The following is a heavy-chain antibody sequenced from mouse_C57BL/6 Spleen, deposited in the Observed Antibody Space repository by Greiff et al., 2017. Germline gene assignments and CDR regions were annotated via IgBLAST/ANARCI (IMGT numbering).Heavy chain of an antibody. CDR1: GYTFTSYW. CDR3: SSRTGSSLGGYFDF. J-gene: IGHJ1*03. V-gene: IGHV1-7*01. Sequence: VQLQQSGAELAKPGASVKLSCKASGYTFTSYWMHWVKQRPGQGLEWIGFINPSSGYTKYNQKFKDKATLTADKSSTTAYMQLSSLTYEDSAVYYCSSRTGSSLGGYFDFWGTGTTLTVSS. D-gene: IGHD1-1*01. CDR2: INPSSGYT.